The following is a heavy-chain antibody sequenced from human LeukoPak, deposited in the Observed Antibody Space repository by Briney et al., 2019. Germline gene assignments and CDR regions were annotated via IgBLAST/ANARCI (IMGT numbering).Heavy chain of an antibody. J-gene: IGHJ4*02. CDR1: GGSISSSSHY. V-gene: IGHV4-39*07. CDR2: IYYSGNA. D-gene: IGHD5-24*01. CDR3: AGLEMATINY. Sequence: SETLSLTCIVSGGSISSSSHYWGWIRQPPGKGLEWIGSTGSIYYSGNAYYNPSLKSRVTISFDTSENQFSLNLRSVIAADTAVYYCAGLEMATINYWGQGTLVTVSS.